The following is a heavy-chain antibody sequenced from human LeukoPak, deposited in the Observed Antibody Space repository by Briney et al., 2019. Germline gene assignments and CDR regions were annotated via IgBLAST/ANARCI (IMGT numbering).Heavy chain of an antibody. Sequence: SQTLSLTCTVSGGSFSGGGSYWNWIRQSAEKGLEWIGRVYASGSTNYNPSLQSRVTMSVDTSKKQLSLNLTSVTAADTAVYYCARASVTYYYYYYMDVWGKGTTVTVSS. CDR2: VYASGST. CDR1: GGSFSGGGSY. J-gene: IGHJ6*03. D-gene: IGHD4-11*01. V-gene: IGHV4-61*02. CDR3: ARASVTYYYYYYMDV.